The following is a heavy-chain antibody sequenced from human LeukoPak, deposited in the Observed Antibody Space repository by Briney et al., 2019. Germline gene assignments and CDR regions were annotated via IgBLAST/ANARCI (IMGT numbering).Heavy chain of an antibody. Sequence: PGGSLRLSCAASGFTFSNNWMHWVRQAPGKGLVWVSRINSDGRTTTYADSVKGRFTISRDNAKNTLYLQMNSLRAEDTAVYYCARELYYYDSSGYYPAFDYWGQGTLVTVSS. J-gene: IGHJ4*02. CDR2: INSDGRTT. CDR1: GFTFSNNW. CDR3: ARELYYYDSSGYYPAFDY. V-gene: IGHV3-74*01. D-gene: IGHD3-22*01.